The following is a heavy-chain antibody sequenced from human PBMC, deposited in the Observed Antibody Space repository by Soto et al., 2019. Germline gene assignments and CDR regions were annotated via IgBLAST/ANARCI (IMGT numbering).Heavy chain of an antibody. V-gene: IGHV4-31*03. Sequence: SETLSLTCTVSGGSIISGGYYWSLIRQHPGKGLEWIGYIYYSGSTYYNPSLKSRVTISVDTSKNQFSLKLSSVTAADTAVYYCARDVQYYYDSSGYWDTFDYWGQGTLVTVSS. CDR2: IYYSGST. J-gene: IGHJ4*02. CDR3: ARDVQYYYDSSGYWDTFDY. CDR1: GGSIISGGYY. D-gene: IGHD3-22*01.